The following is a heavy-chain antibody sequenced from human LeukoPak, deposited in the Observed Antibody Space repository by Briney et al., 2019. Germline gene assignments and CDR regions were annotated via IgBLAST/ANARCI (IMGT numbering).Heavy chain of an antibody. CDR3: AKVRIQLWLFGAFDI. V-gene: IGHV3-23*01. CDR1: GFTFRSYA. J-gene: IGHJ3*02. Sequence: GGSLRLSCAASGFTFRSYAMSWGRQAPGKWLEWVSAISGSGGSTYYADSVKGRFTISRDNSKSTLYLQMNSLRAEDTAVYYCAKVRIQLWLFGAFDIWGQGTMVTVSS. D-gene: IGHD5-18*01. CDR2: ISGSGGST.